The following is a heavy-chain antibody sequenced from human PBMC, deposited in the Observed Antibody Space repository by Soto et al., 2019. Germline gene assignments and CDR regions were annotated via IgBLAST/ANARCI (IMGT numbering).Heavy chain of an antibody. CDR1: GGSISTSNW. D-gene: IGHD3-10*01. V-gene: IGHV4-4*02. Sequence: SETLSLTCAVSGGSISTSNWWSWVRQPPGKGLEWIGEIYHSGSTNYNPSLKSRVTISVDKSKNQFSLKLSSVTAADTAVYYCACYYYGSGSYYSYYYGMDVWGQGTAVT. CDR2: IYHSGST. CDR3: ACYYYGSGSYYSYYYGMDV. J-gene: IGHJ6*02.